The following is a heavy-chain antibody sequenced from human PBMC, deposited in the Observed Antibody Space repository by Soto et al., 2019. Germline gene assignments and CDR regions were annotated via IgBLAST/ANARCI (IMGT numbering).Heavy chain of an antibody. J-gene: IGHJ4*02. V-gene: IGHV1-69*12. CDR3: ATTSRGYTAFFEF. Sequence: VQLVQSGAEVKKPGSSVKVSCKTAGDTFGTFAINWMRQAPGRGLEWLGGGVPVFGTPNYAPDFQGRVTITAADSASTSFMEVLSLRSDDAAIYYCATTSRGYTAFFEFWGLGTLVTVSS. CDR1: GDTFGTFA. D-gene: IGHD5-12*01. CDR2: GVPVFGTP.